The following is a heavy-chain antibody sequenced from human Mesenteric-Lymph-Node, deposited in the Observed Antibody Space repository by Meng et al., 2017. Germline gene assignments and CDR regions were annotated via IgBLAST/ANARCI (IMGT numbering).Heavy chain of an antibody. CDR2: IYYSGST. CDR1: GGSMSSPDYY. Sequence: QVQLQESGPGLGKPSQTLSLTCTVSGGSMSSPDYYWSWIRQPPEKGLEWIGYIYYSGSTYYNPSLKSRVSISGDTSNKQFSLKLTSVTAADTAVYYCARSPYSGSALPFFDYWGQGSLVTVSS. D-gene: IGHD1-26*01. V-gene: IGHV4-30-4*01. CDR3: ARSPYSGSALPFFDY. J-gene: IGHJ4*02.